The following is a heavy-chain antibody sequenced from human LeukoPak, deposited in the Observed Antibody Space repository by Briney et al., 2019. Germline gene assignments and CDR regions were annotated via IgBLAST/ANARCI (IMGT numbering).Heavy chain of an antibody. CDR3: ARSVDTAMVTEGGFDY. J-gene: IGHJ4*02. D-gene: IGHD5-18*01. V-gene: IGHV4-59*01. CDR2: IYYSGST. CDR1: GGSISSYY. Sequence: PSETLSLTCTVSGGSISSYYWSWLRQPPGKGLEGIGYIYYSGSTNYNPSLKSRVTISVDTSKNQFSLKLSSVTAADPAVYYCARSVDTAMVTEGGFDYWGQGTLVTVSS.